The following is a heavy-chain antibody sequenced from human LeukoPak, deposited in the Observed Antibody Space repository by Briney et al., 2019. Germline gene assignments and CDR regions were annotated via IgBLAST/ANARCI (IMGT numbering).Heavy chain of an antibody. D-gene: IGHD3-9*01. CDR1: GGSFSAYY. V-gene: IGHV4-34*01. Sequence: ASETLSLTCAVYGGSFSAYYWSWVRQPPGKGLEWIGEITHSGSTNYHPSLKSRVTISVDTSKKQFSLRLSSVTAADTAVYYCARAGLRFFDWSQSYYYAMDVWGQGTTVTVSS. CDR3: ARAGLRFFDWSQSYYYAMDV. CDR2: ITHSGST. J-gene: IGHJ6*02.